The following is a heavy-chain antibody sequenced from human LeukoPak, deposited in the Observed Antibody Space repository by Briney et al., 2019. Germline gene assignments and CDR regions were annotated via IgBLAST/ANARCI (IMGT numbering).Heavy chain of an antibody. CDR2: ISYDGSNK. J-gene: IGHJ4*02. V-gene: IGHV3-30*18. CDR1: GFTFSSYG. D-gene: IGHD1-14*01. Sequence: GGSLRLSCAASGFTFSSYGMHWVRQAPGKGLEWVAVISYDGSNKYYADSVKGRFTISRDNSKNTLYLQMNSLRAEDTAVYYCAKGNHYFDYWGRGTLVTVSS. CDR3: AKGNHYFDY.